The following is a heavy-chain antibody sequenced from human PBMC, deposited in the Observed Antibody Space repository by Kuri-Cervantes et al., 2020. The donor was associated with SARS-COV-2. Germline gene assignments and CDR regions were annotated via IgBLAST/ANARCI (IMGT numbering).Heavy chain of an antibody. CDR3: AGGYTGWISN. D-gene: IGHD2-2*03. Sequence: SETLSLTCTVSGDSISSYYWSWIRQPAGKGLEWIGRIYISGSTNYNPSLESRVTTSIDTSRNQFSLRLSSVTTADTAVYYCAGGYTGWISNWGQGTLVTVSS. V-gene: IGHV4-4*07. CDR1: GDSISSYY. CDR2: IYISGST. J-gene: IGHJ4*02.